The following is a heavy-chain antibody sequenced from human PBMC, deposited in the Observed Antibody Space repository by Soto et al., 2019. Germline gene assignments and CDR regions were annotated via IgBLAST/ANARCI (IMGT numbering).Heavy chain of an antibody. Sequence: QITLKESGPTLVKPTQTLTLTCTFSGFSLSTSGVGVGWIRQPPGKALEYLALIYWDNDKRYRPSLNSRLTXXXXXXXXXXXXXXXXXXXXXXXXXXXXXXXXXXXXXXXXXXFDYWGQGILLTVSS. J-gene: IGHJ4*02. CDR2: IYWDNDK. CDR3: XXXXXXXXXXXXXXXFDY. CDR1: GFSLSTSGVG. V-gene: IGHV2-5*02.